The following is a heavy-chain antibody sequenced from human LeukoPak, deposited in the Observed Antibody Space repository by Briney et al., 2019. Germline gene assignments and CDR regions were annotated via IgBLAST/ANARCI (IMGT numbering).Heavy chain of an antibody. CDR1: GFTFSSYA. J-gene: IGHJ4*02. V-gene: IGHV3-30*04. CDR2: ISYDGSNK. CDR3: AREGVTTGLLDY. D-gene: IGHD4-17*01. Sequence: GRSLRLSCAASGFTFSSYAMHWVRRAPGKGLEWVAVISYDGSNKYYADSVKGRFTISRDNSKNTLYLQMNSLRAEDTAVYYCAREGVTTGLLDYWGQGTLVTVSS.